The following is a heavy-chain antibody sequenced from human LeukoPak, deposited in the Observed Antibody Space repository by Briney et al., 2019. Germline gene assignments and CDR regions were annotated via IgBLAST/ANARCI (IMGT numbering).Heavy chain of an antibody. CDR2: IYYSGST. J-gene: IGHJ5*02. CDR1: GGSISSSSYY. V-gene: IGHV4-39*07. D-gene: IGHD3-10*01. CDR3: AREYYYGSGSYWYSTTKLYNWFDP. Sequence: SSETLSLTCTVSGGSISSSSYYWGWIRQPPGKGLEWIGSIYYSGSTYYNPSLKSRVTISVDTSKDQFSLKLSSVTAADTAVYYCAREYYYGSGSYWYSTTKLYNWFDPWGQGTLVTVSS.